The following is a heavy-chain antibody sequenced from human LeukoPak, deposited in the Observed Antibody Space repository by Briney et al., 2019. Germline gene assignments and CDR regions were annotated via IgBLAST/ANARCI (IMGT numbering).Heavy chain of an antibody. CDR3: ARDLGIAVADTFDY. Sequence: GGSLRLSCAASGFTFDDYGMSWVRQAPGKGLEWVSGINWNGGSTGYADSVKGRFTISRDNAKNSLYLQMNSLRAEDTALYYCARDLGIAVADTFDYWGQGTLVTVSS. J-gene: IGHJ4*02. CDR2: INWNGGST. CDR1: GFTFDDYG. V-gene: IGHV3-20*04. D-gene: IGHD6-19*01.